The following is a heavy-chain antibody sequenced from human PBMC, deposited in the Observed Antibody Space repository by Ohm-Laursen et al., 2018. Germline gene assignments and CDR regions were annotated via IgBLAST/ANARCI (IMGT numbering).Heavy chain of an antibody. V-gene: IGHV1-18*01. CDR2: ISANNGKT. CDR3: ARGSGSHQDYYYGMDV. CDR1: GYTFINYG. J-gene: IGHJ6*02. Sequence: SVTVSCKASGYTFINYGFTWVRQAPGQGLEWMGWISANNGKTNYSQSLQGRVTMTTDTSPSTAYMELRSLRSDDTAVDDCARGSGSHQDYYYGMDVWGQGTTVTVSS. D-gene: IGHD1-26*01.